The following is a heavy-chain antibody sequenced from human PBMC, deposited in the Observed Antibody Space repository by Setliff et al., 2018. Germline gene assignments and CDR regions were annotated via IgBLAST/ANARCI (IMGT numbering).Heavy chain of an antibody. V-gene: IGHV1-8*01. CDR1: GYTFTSYD. CDR2: MNPKSGNT. D-gene: IGHD6-19*01. Sequence: GASVKVSCKASGYTFTSYDINWVRQATGQGLEWMGWMNPKSGNTCYAQKSQGRVTMTRTTAVSTAYMELSSLRSEDTAVYYCARDPGSGWYDQDAFDIWGQGTMVTVSS. J-gene: IGHJ3*02. CDR3: ARDPGSGWYDQDAFDI.